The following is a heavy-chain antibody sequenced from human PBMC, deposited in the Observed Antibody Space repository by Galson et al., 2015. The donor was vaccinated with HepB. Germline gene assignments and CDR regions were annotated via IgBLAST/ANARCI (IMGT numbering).Heavy chain of an antibody. CDR1: GYTFTSYY. D-gene: IGHD3-3*01. V-gene: IGHV1-46*01. CDR2: INPSGGST. CDR3: ARGQPVYDFWSGYAHLEVKSELGRPPRFDY. Sequence: SVKVSCKASGYTFTSYYMHWVRQAPGQGLEWMGIINPSGGSTSYAQKFQGRVTMTRDTSTSTVYMELSSLRSEDTAVYYCARGQPVYDFWSGYAHLEVKSELGRPPRFDYWGQGTLVTVSS. J-gene: IGHJ4*02.